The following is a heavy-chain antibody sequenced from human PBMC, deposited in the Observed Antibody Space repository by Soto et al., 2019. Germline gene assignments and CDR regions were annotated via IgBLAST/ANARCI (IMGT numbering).Heavy chain of an antibody. CDR1: GLTVSGKKY. CDR3: ATWHEREHAYDV. V-gene: IGHV3-53*01. Sequence: DVQLVESGGGLMQPGESLRLSCAASGLTVSGKKYVAWVRQAPGKGLEWVSALYDVDGSFYADSVKGRFITSSDSSKTTVYLQINGLRPDDTAVYYCATWHEREHAYDVWGQGTTVTVSS. CDR2: LYDVDGS. J-gene: IGHJ3*01. D-gene: IGHD1-1*01.